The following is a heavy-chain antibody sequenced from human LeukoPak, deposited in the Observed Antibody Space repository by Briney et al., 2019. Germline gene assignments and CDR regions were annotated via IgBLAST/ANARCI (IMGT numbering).Heavy chain of an antibody. CDR2: IYYSGST. CDR3: ARAPPLTGGRGWFDP. CDR1: GGSLSSYY. Sequence: PSETLSLTCTVSGGSLSSYYWSWIRQPPGRGREWMGYIYYSGSTNYNPSLKRRVTISVDTSKNQFSLKLSSVTAADTAVYYCARAPPLTGGRGWFDPWGQGTLVTVSS. J-gene: IGHJ5*02. V-gene: IGHV4-59*01. D-gene: IGHD7-27*01.